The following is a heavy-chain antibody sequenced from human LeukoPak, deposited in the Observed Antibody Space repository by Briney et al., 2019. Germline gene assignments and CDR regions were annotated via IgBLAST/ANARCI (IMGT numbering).Heavy chain of an antibody. CDR2: IYTSGRI. CDR3: ARDESILTGYYSDY. V-gene: IGHV4-4*07. Sequence: SETLSLTCTVSGASISSYYWSWIRQPAGKGLEWVGRIYTSGRINYNPSLKSRVTVSVDTSKNQFSLKLNSVTAADTAVYYCARDESILTGYYSDYWGQGTLVTVSS. CDR1: GASISSYY. D-gene: IGHD3-9*01. J-gene: IGHJ4*02.